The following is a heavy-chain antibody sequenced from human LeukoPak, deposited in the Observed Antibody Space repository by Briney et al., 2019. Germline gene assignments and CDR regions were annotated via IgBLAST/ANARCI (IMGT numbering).Heavy chain of an antibody. J-gene: IGHJ4*02. CDR3: ARALRLWYLYFDY. Sequence: GGSLRLSCAASGFTFSSYEMNWVRQAPGKGLEWVSYISSSGSTIYYADTVKGRFTISRDNAKNSLYLQMNSLRAEDTAVYYCARALRLWYLYFDYWGQGTMVTVSS. CDR1: GFTFSSYE. CDR2: ISSSGSTI. D-gene: IGHD5-18*01. V-gene: IGHV3-48*03.